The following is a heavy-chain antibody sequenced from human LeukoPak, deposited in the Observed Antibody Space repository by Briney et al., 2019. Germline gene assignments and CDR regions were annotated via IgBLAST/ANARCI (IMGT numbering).Heavy chain of an antibody. CDR3: ARQAYYYYGMDV. V-gene: IGHV4-59*08. CDR1: GGSIGTYY. CDR2: IYYRGNT. Sequence: SETLSLTCSVSGGSIGTYYWSWIRQPPGKGLEWIGNIYYRGNTNYNPSLKSRVTISVGTSKNQFSLNLTSVTAADTAVYYCARQAYYYYGMDVWGQGTTVTVSS. J-gene: IGHJ6*02.